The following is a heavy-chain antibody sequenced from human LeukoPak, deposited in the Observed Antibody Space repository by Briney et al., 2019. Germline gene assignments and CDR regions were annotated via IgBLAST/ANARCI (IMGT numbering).Heavy chain of an antibody. CDR2: ISWDGGST. J-gene: IGHJ4*02. V-gene: IGHV3-43*01. CDR1: GFTFDDYT. CDR3: AKGHNYDSSGYYDY. D-gene: IGHD3-22*01. Sequence: PGGPLRLSCAASGFTFDDYTMHWVRQAPGKGLEWVSLISWDGGSTYYADSVKGRFTISRDNSKNSLYLQMNSLRTEDTALYYCAKGHNYDSSGYYDYWGQGTLVTVSS.